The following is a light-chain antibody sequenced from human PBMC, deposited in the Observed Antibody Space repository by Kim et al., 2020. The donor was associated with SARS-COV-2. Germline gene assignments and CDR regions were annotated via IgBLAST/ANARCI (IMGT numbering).Light chain of an antibody. Sequence: QSALTQPASVSGSPGQSITISCTGTSSDVGGYNYVSWYQQHPGKAPKLIIYDVSKRTSGVSNRFSGSKSGNTASLTISGLQSEDEADYYCSSYTSSSTWVFGGGTQLTV. CDR3: SSYTSSSTWV. CDR1: SSDVGGYNY. J-gene: IGLJ3*02. V-gene: IGLV2-14*01. CDR2: DVS.